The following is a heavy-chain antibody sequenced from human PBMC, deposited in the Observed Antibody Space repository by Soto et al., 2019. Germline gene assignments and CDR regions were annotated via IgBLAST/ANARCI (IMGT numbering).Heavy chain of an antibody. D-gene: IGHD3-9*01. CDR1: GGSIRNDNFY. Sequence: QVRLQESGQGLVRPSQTLSLICTVSGGSIRNDNFYWSFLRQRPGTGLEWLGYISYSGIAFYNPSLESRLFFPVGPSNIQFSLNLKSVTAADTAMYYCAIDLGGVVTGRGAFAVWGPGTLVTVSS. CDR3: AIDLGGVVTGRGAFAV. J-gene: IGHJ3*01. CDR2: ISYSGIA. V-gene: IGHV4-31*03.